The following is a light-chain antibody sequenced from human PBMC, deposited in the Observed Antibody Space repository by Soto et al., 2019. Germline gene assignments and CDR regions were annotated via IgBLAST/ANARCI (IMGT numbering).Light chain of an antibody. J-gene: IGKJ1*01. CDR1: QNIGRW. CDR3: QQYNSYSWS. Sequence: DIRMTQSPSTLSASKGDRVTITCRASQNIGRWLAWYQQKPGTAPNLLIYHASNLRGGVPSRFSGGGSGTEFTLTISSLQPDDIATYSCQQYNSYSWSFGQGTKVEIK. CDR2: HAS. V-gene: IGKV1-5*01.